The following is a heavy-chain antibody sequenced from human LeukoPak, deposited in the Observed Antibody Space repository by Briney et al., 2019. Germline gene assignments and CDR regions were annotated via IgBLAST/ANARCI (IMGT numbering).Heavy chain of an antibody. J-gene: IGHJ2*01. CDR1: GFTFSSYA. CDR2: ISYDGSNK. CDR3: AREAGDRRHWYFDL. Sequence: GGSLRLSCAASGFTFSSYAMHWVRQAPGKGLEWVAVISYDGSNKYYADSVKGRFTISRDNSKNTLYLQMNSLRAEDTAVYYCAREAGDRRHWYFDLGGRGTLVTVSS. D-gene: IGHD7-27*01. V-gene: IGHV3-30-3*01.